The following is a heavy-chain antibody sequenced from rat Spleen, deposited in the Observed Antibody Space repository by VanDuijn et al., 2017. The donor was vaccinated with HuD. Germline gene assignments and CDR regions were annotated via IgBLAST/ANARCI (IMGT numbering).Heavy chain of an antibody. V-gene: IGHV5S13*01. CDR2: ISNDGGTT. D-gene: IGHD4-6*01. Sequence: EVQLVESGGGLVQPGRSLKLSCAASGFTFSAYDMAWVRQAPTKGLEWVSSISNDGGTTYYPDSVKGRFTISRDNAENTVYLQMNSLRSEDTATYYCARHWAGDYVMDAWGQGASVTVSS. J-gene: IGHJ4*01. CDR3: ARHWAGDYVMDA. CDR1: GFTFSAYD.